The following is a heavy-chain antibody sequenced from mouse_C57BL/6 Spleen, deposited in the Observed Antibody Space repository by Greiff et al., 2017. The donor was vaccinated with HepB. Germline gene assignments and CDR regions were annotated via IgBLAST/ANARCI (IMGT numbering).Heavy chain of an antibody. CDR3: ANYYGSSHGAMDY. CDR2: ISSGSSTI. Sequence: DVKLVESGGGLVKPGGSLKLSCAASGFTFSDYGMHWVRQAPEKGLEWVAYISSGSSTIYYADTVKGRFTISRDNAKNTLFLQMTSLRSEDTAMYYCANYYGSSHGAMDYWGQGTSVTVSS. CDR1: GFTFSDYG. J-gene: IGHJ4*01. V-gene: IGHV5-17*01. D-gene: IGHD1-1*01.